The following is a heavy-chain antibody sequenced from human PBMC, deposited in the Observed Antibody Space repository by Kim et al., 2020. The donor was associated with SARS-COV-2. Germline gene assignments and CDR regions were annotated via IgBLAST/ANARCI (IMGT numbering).Heavy chain of an antibody. CDR1: GFSLSTSGVG. D-gene: IGHD3-9*01. J-gene: IGHJ4*02. CDR2: IYWDDDK. Sequence: SGPTLVKPTQTLTLTCTFSGFSLSTSGVGVGWIRQPPGKALEWLALIYWDDDKRYSPSLKSRLTITKDTSKNQVVLTMTNMDPVDTATYYCAHLPAHYAILTGYFGYWGQGTLVTVSS. CDR3: AHLPAHYAILTGYFGY. V-gene: IGHV2-5*02.